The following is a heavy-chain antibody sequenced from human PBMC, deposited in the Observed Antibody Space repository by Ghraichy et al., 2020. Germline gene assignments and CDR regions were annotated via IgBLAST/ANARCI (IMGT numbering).Heavy chain of an antibody. Sequence: GGSLRLSCAASAFTVSSNYMRWVRQAPGKGLEWVSVIYSGGSTYYADSVKGRFTISRDNSKNTLYLQMNSLRAEDTAVYYCARDLTIFGVVTVGWGYGMDVWGQGTTVTVSS. D-gene: IGHD3-3*01. J-gene: IGHJ6*02. V-gene: IGHV3-66*01. CDR3: ARDLTIFGVVTVGWGYGMDV. CDR2: IYSGGST. CDR1: AFTVSSNY.